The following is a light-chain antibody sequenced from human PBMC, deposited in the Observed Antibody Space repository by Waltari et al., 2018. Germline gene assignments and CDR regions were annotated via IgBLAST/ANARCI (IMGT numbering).Light chain of an antibody. CDR2: GAS. J-gene: IGKJ3*01. Sequence: EIVLTQSPGTLSLSPGERATLSCRASQSVSSTFLAWYQQKPGQAPRLLIYGASNRATGIPDRFSGSGSGTDFTLTIDRLEPEDFAVYYCQQYGSSPPIFTFGPRTKVNI. CDR3: QQYGSSPPIFT. V-gene: IGKV3-20*01. CDR1: QSVSSTF.